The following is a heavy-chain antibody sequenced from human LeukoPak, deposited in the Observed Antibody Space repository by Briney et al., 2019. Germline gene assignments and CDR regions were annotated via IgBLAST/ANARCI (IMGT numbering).Heavy chain of an antibody. J-gene: IGHJ4*02. CDR1: GFTFGGYW. Sequence: GGSLRLSCAASGFTFGGYWMHWVRQAPGKGLVWVSRINGGGTSISYADSVKGRFTISRDNSKNTLYLQMNSLRAEDTAVYYCAKDRTFIGSSWYYFDYWGQGTLVTVSS. D-gene: IGHD6-13*01. CDR3: AKDRTFIGSSWYYFDY. V-gene: IGHV3-74*01. CDR2: INGGGTSI.